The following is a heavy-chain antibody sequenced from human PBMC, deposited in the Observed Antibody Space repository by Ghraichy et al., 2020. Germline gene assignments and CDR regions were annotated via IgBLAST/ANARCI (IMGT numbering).Heavy chain of an antibody. Sequence: GGSLRLTCTASGFTFGDYAMSWFRQAPGKGLEWVGFIRSKAYGGTTEYAASVKGRFTISRDDSKSIAYLQMNSLKTEDTAVYYCTRDPGPGGQWEPSDYWGQGTLVTVSS. CDR3: TRDPGPGGQWEPSDY. V-gene: IGHV3-49*03. CDR2: IRSKAYGGTT. CDR1: GFTFGDYA. J-gene: IGHJ4*02. D-gene: IGHD1-26*01.